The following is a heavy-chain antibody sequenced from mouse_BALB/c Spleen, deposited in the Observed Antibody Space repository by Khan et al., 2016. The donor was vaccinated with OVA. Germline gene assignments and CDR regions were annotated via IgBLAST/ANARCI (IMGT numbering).Heavy chain of an antibody. CDR1: GFTLTSYA. J-gene: IGHJ4*01. CDR2: ISSGGST. V-gene: IGHV5-6-5*01. CDR3: TRFVDY. Sequence: EVQLEESGAGLVTPGGSLTLSCTASGFTLTSYAVPWVRQTPGKGLEWLASISSGGSTYYPYGLKARLTICKDDARSLLSLQMSSLQTDDTAMYYCTRFVDYWGQGTSVTVSS.